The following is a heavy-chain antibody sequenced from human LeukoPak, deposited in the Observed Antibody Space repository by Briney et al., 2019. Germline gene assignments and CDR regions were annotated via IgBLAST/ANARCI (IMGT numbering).Heavy chain of an antibody. CDR1: GYTFTSYD. CDR2: MNPNSGNT. Sequence: ASVKVSCKASGYTFTSYDINWVRQATGQGLEWMGWMNPNSGNTGYAQKFQVRVTMTRNTSISTAYMELSSLRYEDTAVYYCARSRAGMVTIFGVVIIESYFDYWGQGTLVTVSS. V-gene: IGHV1-8*01. D-gene: IGHD3-3*01. J-gene: IGHJ4*02. CDR3: ARSRAGMVTIFGVVIIESYFDY.